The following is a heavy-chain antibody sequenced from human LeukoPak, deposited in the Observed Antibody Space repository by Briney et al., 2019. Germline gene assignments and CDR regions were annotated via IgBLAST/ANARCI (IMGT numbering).Heavy chain of an antibody. D-gene: IGHD1-26*01. Sequence: PSETLSLTCTVSGVSISSYYWSWIRQPPGKGLEWIGYIYYSGSTNYNPSLKSRVTISVDTSKNQFSLKLSSVTAADTAVYYCAREVEWELGFDYWGKGTLVTVSS. CDR2: IYYSGST. J-gene: IGHJ4*02. CDR3: AREVEWELGFDY. CDR1: GVSISSYY. V-gene: IGHV4-59*01.